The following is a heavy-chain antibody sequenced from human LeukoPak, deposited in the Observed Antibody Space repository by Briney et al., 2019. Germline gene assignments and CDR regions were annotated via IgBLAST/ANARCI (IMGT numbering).Heavy chain of an antibody. J-gene: IGHJ4*02. CDR3: ARGSREWTTVAEFDY. Sequence: SETLSLTCTVSGGSISNYYWSWIRQPPGKGLEWIGYIYYSGSTNYNPFLKSRVTISVDTSKNQFSLKLNSVTAADTAVYYCARGSREWTTVAEFDYWGQGTLVTVSS. CDR2: IYYSGST. V-gene: IGHV4-59*01. D-gene: IGHD4-17*01. CDR1: GGSISNYY.